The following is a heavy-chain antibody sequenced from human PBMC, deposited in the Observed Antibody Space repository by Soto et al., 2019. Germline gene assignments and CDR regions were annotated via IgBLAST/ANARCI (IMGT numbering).Heavy chain of an antibody. CDR1: GFTFSSYA. D-gene: IGHD3-10*01. CDR3: ARESHYYGSGTSTLLDY. CDR2: ISYDGSNK. V-gene: IGHV3-30-3*01. J-gene: IGHJ4*02. Sequence: GGSLRLSCAASGFTFSSYAMHWVRQAPGKGLEWVAVISYDGSNKYYADSVKGRFTISRDNSKNTLYLQMNSLRAEDTAVYYCARESHYYGSGTSTLLDYWGQGTLVTVSS.